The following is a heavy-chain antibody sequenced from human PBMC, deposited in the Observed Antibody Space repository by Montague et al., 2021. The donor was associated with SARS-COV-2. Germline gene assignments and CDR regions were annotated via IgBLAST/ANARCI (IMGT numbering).Heavy chain of an antibody. D-gene: IGHD3-22*01. Sequence: SETLSLTCTVSGGSISSSSYYWGWIRQPPGKGLEWIGSIYYSGSTYYNPSLKSRVTISVDTSKNQFSLKLSSVTAADTAVYYCARLPYYYDSSGSFDYWGQGTLVTVSS. CDR1: GGSISSSSYY. CDR2: IYYSGST. CDR3: ARLPYYYDSSGSFDY. J-gene: IGHJ4*02. V-gene: IGHV4-39*01.